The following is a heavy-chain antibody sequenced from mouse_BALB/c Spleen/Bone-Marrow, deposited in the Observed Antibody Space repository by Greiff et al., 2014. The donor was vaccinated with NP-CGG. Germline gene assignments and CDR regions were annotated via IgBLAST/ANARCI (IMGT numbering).Heavy chain of an antibody. Sequence: EVMLVESGGGLVQPGGSRKLSCAASGFTFSSFGMHWVRQAPEKGLEWVAYISSGSSTIYYADTVKGRFTISRDNPKNTLFLQMASLRAEDTARDYCERWGGYFDVWGAGTTVTVSS. CDR2: ISSGSSTI. V-gene: IGHV5-17*02. CDR3: ERWGGYFDV. CDR1: GFTFSSFG. J-gene: IGHJ1*01.